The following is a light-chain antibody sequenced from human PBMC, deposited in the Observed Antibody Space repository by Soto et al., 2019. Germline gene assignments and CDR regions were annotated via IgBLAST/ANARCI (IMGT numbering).Light chain of an antibody. Sequence: EIVLTQSPATLSLSPGEGVTLSCRASQSVSSYLAWYQQKPGQAPRLLIYDASNRATGIPDRFSGSVSGTDFTLSISSVEHEDFAVYYCQQRSNWPPELTFGQGTKLEIK. V-gene: IGKV3-11*01. CDR1: QSVSSY. CDR2: DAS. J-gene: IGKJ2*01. CDR3: QQRSNWPPELT.